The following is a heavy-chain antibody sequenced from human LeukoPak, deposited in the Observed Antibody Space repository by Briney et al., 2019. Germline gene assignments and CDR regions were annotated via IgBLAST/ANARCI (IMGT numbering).Heavy chain of an antibody. J-gene: IGHJ4*02. D-gene: IGHD3-3*01. V-gene: IGHV3-23*01. CDR1: GFTFNSYA. Sequence: GGSLRLSCAASGFTFNSYAMSWVRQAPGEGLQWVSGISGSGSGTYYADSVKGRFTISRDNSKNTLYLQMNSLRAEDTAVYYCARGLDVYYDFWSGSDYWGQGTLVTVSS. CDR2: ISGSGSGT. CDR3: ARGLDVYYDFWSGSDY.